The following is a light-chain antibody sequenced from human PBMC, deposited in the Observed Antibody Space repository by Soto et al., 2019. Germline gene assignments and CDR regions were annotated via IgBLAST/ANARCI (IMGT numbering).Light chain of an antibody. J-gene: IGKJ4*01. CDR2: AAS. Sequence: PGERATLSCMASQSVSSGYLAWYQQKPGQAPRLLIYAASSRATGIPGRFSGSGSGTDFTLTISRLEPEDFAVYYCQQYGSSPHTFGGGTKVEIK. CDR3: QQYGSSPHT. V-gene: IGKV3-20*01. CDR1: QSVSSGY.